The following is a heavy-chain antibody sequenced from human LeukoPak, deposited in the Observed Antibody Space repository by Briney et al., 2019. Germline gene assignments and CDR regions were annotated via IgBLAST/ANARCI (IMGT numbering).Heavy chain of an antibody. CDR3: ARDVVAAAGTKNWFDP. CDR1: GYTFTSYY. Sequence: ASVKVSCKASGYTFTSYYMHWVRQAPRQGLEWMGIINPSGGSTSYAQKFQGRVTMTRDTSTSTVYMELSSLRSEDTAVYYCARDVVAAAGTKNWFDPWGQGTLVTVSS. D-gene: IGHD6-13*01. V-gene: IGHV1-46*01. CDR2: INPSGGST. J-gene: IGHJ5*02.